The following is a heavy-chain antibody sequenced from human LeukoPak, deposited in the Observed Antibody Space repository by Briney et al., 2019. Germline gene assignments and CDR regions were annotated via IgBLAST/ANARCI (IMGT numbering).Heavy chain of an antibody. Sequence: GGSLRLSCAASGFIFSTYSMNWVRQAPGKGLEWVSYISGSSSTIYYADSVRGRFTISRDNAKNSLYLQMSSLRDEDTAVYYCGRGLGGSYYYYYGMDVWGQGTTVTVSS. CDR3: GRGLGGSYYYYYGMDV. CDR1: GFIFSTYS. CDR2: ISGSSSTI. V-gene: IGHV3-48*02. D-gene: IGHD1-26*01. J-gene: IGHJ6*02.